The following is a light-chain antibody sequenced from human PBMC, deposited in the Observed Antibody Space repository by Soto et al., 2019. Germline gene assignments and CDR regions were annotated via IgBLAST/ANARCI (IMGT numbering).Light chain of an antibody. J-gene: IGKJ1*01. CDR3: HQRQSWPRT. CDR1: RSVSSN. V-gene: IGKV3-15*01. Sequence: EIVMTQSPATLSVSPGERATLSCRASRSVSSNLAWYQQKPGQAPRLLMYGASTRATGIPARFSGSGSGTEFTLTISSLQSEDFAVYYCHQRQSWPRTFGQGTKVDI. CDR2: GAS.